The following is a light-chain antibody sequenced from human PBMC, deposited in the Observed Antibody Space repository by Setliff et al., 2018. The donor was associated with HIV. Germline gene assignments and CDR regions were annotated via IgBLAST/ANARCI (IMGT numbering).Light chain of an antibody. CDR2: EVT. CDR3: CSYTTTFTLV. Sequence: QSVLTQPASVSGFPGQSITISCTGTTSDVGRYNYVSWYQQHPGKAPKLIIYEVTQRPSGVSDRFSGSKSGNTASLSISGLQAEDEGDYYCCSYTTTFTLVFGGGTK. CDR1: TSDVGRYNY. J-gene: IGLJ3*02. V-gene: IGLV2-14*01.